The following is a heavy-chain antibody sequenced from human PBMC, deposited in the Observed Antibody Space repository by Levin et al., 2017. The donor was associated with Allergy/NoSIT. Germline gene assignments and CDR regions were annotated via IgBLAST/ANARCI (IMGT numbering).Heavy chain of an antibody. J-gene: IGHJ4*02. V-gene: IGHV1-2*02. CDR2: INPHSGDT. D-gene: IGHD3-22*01. CDR3: ARDLYNDVSVFGY. CDR1: RYIFSDYF. Sequence: GESLKISCKASRYIFSDYFIHWVRQAPGQGLEWMGWINPHSGDTKYAQEFQGRVTMTRDTSISTAYMELTRLTSDDTAVYYCARDLYNDVSVFGYWGQGTLVNVFS.